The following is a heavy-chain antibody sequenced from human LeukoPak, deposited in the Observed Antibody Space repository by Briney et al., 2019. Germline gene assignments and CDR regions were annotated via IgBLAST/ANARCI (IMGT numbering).Heavy chain of an antibody. J-gene: IGHJ4*02. CDR2: ISGSGGST. CDR1: GFTFSNYA. Sequence: GGSLRLSCAASGFTFSNYAMSWVRQAPGKGLEWVSAISGSGGSTYYADSVKGRFTISRDNSKNTLYLHMNSLRAEDTAVYYCAKASRLLHGSGSYPGYFDYWGQGTLVTVSS. CDR3: AKASRLLHGSGSYPGYFDY. V-gene: IGHV3-23*01. D-gene: IGHD3-10*01.